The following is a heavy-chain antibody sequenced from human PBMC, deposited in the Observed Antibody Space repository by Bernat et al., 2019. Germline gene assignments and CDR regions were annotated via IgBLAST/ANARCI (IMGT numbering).Heavy chain of an antibody. CDR1: GFTVSSNY. J-gene: IGHJ6*02. D-gene: IGHD5-24*01. V-gene: IGHV3-66*01. Sequence: VQLVESGGGVVQPGRSLRLSCAASGFTVSSNYMSWVRQAPGKGLEWVSVIYSGGSTYYADSVKGRFTISRDNSKNTLYLQMNSLRAEDTAVYYCARDERDGYSYGMDVWGQGTTVTVSS. CDR2: IYSGGST. CDR3: ARDERDGYSYGMDV.